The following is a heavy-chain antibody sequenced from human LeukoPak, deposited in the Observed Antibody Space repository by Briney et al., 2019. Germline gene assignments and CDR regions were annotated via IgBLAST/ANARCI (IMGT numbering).Heavy chain of an antibody. Sequence: ASVKVSCKASGYGFSGYYIHWVRQAPGQGLEWMGWINPNSGATNYAQKFQGTVTMTRDTSTSTAYMELSRLRSDDTAVYYCARDQNYFDTTAYYGMDCWGQGTLVTVSS. CDR2: INPNSGAT. V-gene: IGHV1-2*02. CDR3: ARDQNYFDTTAYYGMDC. J-gene: IGHJ4*02. D-gene: IGHD3-22*01. CDR1: GYGFSGYY.